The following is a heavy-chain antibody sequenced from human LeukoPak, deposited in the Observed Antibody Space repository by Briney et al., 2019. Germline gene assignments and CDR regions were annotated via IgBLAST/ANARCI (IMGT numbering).Heavy chain of an antibody. CDR3: AREQDYGGKGY. J-gene: IGHJ4*02. V-gene: IGHV4-4*07. CDR1: GGSISSYY. D-gene: IGHD4-23*01. Sequence: SETLSLTCTVSGGSISSYYWSWIRQPAGKGLEWIGRIYTSRSTYYNPSLKSRVTISVDTSKNQFSLKLSSVTAADTAVYYCAREQDYGGKGYWGQGTLVTVSS. CDR2: IYTSRST.